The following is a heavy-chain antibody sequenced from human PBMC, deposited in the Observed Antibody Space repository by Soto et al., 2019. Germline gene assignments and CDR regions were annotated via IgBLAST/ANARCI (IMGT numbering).Heavy chain of an antibody. D-gene: IGHD2-2*01. CDR3: ARLWVPAGNDAFDI. Sequence: AASVKVSCKASGGTFSSYAISWVRQAPGQGLEWMGGIIPTFGTANYAQKFQGRVAITADESTSTAYMELSSLRSEDTAVYYCARLWVPAGNDAFDIWGQGTMVTVSS. V-gene: IGHV1-69*13. J-gene: IGHJ3*02. CDR2: IIPTFGTA. CDR1: GGTFSSYA.